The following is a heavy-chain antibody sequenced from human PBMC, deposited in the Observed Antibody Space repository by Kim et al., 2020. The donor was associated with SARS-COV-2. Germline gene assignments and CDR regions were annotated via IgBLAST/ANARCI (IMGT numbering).Heavy chain of an antibody. J-gene: IGHJ6*02. CDR3: ARGGGPNYYYGMDV. Sequence: SRKCQGRVTITRDTSAGTAYMELSSLRSEDTAVYYCARGGGPNYYYGMDVWGQGTTVTVSS. D-gene: IGHD2-15*01. V-gene: IGHV1-3*01.